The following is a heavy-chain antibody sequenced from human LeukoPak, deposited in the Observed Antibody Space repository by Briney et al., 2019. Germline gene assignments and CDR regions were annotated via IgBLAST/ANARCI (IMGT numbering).Heavy chain of an antibody. V-gene: IGHV3-53*01. CDR3: ARDSGNDSSGYYRYYFDY. CDR1: GFTVSSNY. Sequence: PGGSLRLSCAASGFTVSSNYMSWVRQAPGKGLEWVSVIYSGGSTYYADSVKGRFTISRDNSKNTLYLQMNSLRAEDTAVYYCARDSGNDSSGYYRYYFDYWGQGTLVTVSS. J-gene: IGHJ4*02. D-gene: IGHD3-22*01. CDR2: IYSGGST.